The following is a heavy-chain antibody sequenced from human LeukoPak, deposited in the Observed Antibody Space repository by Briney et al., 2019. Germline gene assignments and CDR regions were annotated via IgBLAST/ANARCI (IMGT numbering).Heavy chain of an antibody. D-gene: IGHD3-3*01. Sequence: SVKVSCKASGGTFSSYTISWVRQAPGQGLEWMGGIIPIFGTANYAQKFQGRVTITADESTSTAYMELSSLRSEDTAVYYCARGNDFWSGSPKFDYWGQGTLVTVSS. CDR1: GGTFSSYT. CDR2: IIPIFGTA. V-gene: IGHV1-69*13. CDR3: ARGNDFWSGSPKFDY. J-gene: IGHJ4*02.